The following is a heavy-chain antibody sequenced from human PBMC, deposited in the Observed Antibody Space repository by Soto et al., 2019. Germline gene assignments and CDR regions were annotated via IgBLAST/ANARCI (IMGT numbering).Heavy chain of an antibody. CDR2: IYPGDSDS. D-gene: IGHD3-10*01. CDR1: GYSYASYW. Sequence: GASLKSSCKGSGYSYASYWIAWVRQKPGKGLEWMGIIYPGDSDSRYSPSFQGQVTISADKSISTAYLQWNSLKASDTAIYYCARPRSGSYRLDYYGMDVWGQGTTVTVSS. CDR3: ARPRSGSYRLDYYGMDV. J-gene: IGHJ6*02. V-gene: IGHV5-51*01.